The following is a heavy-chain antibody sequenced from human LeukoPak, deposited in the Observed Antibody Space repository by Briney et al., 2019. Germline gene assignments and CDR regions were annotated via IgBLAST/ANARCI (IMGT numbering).Heavy chain of an antibody. J-gene: IGHJ6*03. CDR2: IIPIFGAP. CDR3: ATPRRPTDYYYHYMNV. Sequence: SVKVSCNLSGGTFSTYPINWVRQAPGQGLEWMGKIIPIFGAPDYAQKFQGRVTITADKSTNTAFMELISVRSDDTAVYYCATPRRPTDYYYHYMNVWGNGTTVTVSS. D-gene: IGHD4-11*01. CDR1: GGTFSTYP. V-gene: IGHV1-69*06.